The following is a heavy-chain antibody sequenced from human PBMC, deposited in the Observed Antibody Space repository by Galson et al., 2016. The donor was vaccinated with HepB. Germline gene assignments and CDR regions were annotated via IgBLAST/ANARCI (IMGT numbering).Heavy chain of an antibody. D-gene: IGHD3-3*01. CDR2: INTYNGNT. CDR1: GYSITSYG. CDR3: ARAYYDFLSGIHYYYYMDV. V-gene: IGHV1-18*04. Sequence: SVKVSCKASGYSITSYGITWVRQAPGQGLEWMGWINTYNGNTNYAQKVQGRFTLTTDTSTSTAYMELRSLRSDDTAVYYCARAYYDFLSGIHYYYYMDVWGKGTTVTVSS. J-gene: IGHJ6*03.